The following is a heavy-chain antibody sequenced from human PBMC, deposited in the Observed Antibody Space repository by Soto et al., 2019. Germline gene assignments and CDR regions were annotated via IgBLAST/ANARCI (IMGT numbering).Heavy chain of an antibody. CDR3: TTDSYMTNIIVRFDY. CDR1: GFIFSNAW. Sequence: GGSLRLFCAASGFIFSNAWINWVRQAPGKGLEWVGRVKSKTDGGTTDFAAPVKGRFAISRDDSKNMVYLEVNSLKTEDTAIYYCTTDSYMTNIIVRFDYWGHGTLVTVSS. CDR2: VKSKTDGGTT. J-gene: IGHJ4*01. D-gene: IGHD4-17*01. V-gene: IGHV3-15*07.